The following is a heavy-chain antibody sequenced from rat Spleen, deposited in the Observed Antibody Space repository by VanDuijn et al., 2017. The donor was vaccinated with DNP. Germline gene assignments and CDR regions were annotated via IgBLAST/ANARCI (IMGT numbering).Heavy chain of an antibody. Sequence: VQLQESGPGLVEPSQSLSLTCSVTGYSITSCCRWTWIRKFPGHKLEWMGYINSAGSIEYNPSLKGRISITSDTSKNQFFLQVNSVTTDDTATYYCARHGRVTTVATYWYFDFWGPGTMVTVSS. V-gene: IGHV3-3*01. CDR1: GYSITSCCR. CDR2: INSAGSI. D-gene: IGHD1-3*01. CDR3: ARHGRVTTVATYWYFDF. J-gene: IGHJ1*01.